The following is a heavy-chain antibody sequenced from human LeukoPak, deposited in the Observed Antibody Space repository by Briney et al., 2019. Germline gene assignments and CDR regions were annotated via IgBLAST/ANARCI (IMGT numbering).Heavy chain of an antibody. CDR2: IYPGDSDT. CDR1: GYSFTSYW. V-gene: IGHV5-51*01. D-gene: IGHD3-22*01. Sequence: GESLKISCKGSGYSFTSYWIGWVRQMPGKGLEWMGIIYPGDSDTRYSPSFQGQVTISADKSISTAYLQWSSLKASDTAMYYCARTYYYDSSGVDALDIWGQGTMVAVSS. J-gene: IGHJ3*02. CDR3: ARTYYYDSSGVDALDI.